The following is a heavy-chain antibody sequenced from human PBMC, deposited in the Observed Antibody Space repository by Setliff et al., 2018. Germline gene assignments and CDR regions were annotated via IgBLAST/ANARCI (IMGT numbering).Heavy chain of an antibody. CDR3: ARGLPSGWYRGFDF. Sequence: SETLSLTCTVSGDSISDASIMAWIRQPPGKGLEFIGYVFYNGAAKYDPSLKSRVTMSVDTSKTQFSLKLNSMTTADAGVYYCARGLPSGWYRGFDFWGQGSLVTVSS. CDR2: VFYNGAA. CDR1: GDSISDAS. D-gene: IGHD6-19*01. J-gene: IGHJ4*02. V-gene: IGHV4-59*03.